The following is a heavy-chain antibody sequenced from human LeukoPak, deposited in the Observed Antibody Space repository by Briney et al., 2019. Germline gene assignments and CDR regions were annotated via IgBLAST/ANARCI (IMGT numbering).Heavy chain of an antibody. Sequence: KPSETLSLTCTVSGGSMDYYYWSWIRQSPEKGLEWIGHIYYTGSTNYNPSLRSRVTISLDTSKNQFSMNLRSVTAADTAVYYCARPRSSGWSTPHLDYWGKGTLVTVSS. V-gene: IGHV4-59*01. CDR3: ARPRSSGWSTPHLDY. CDR1: GGSMDYYY. J-gene: IGHJ4*02. CDR2: IYYTGST. D-gene: IGHD6-19*01.